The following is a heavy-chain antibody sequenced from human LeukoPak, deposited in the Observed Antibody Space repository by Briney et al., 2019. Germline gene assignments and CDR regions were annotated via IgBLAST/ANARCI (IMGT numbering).Heavy chain of an antibody. Sequence: PSETLSLTCAVYGGSFSGYSWNWIRQPPGKGLEWIGEINHSGSTNYNPSLKSRVTISVDTSKNQFSLKLSSVTAADTAVYYCARGPRYDSSGYYYRAFDIWGQGTMVTVSS. J-gene: IGHJ3*02. CDR1: GGSFSGYS. CDR3: ARGPRYDSSGYYYRAFDI. CDR2: INHSGST. V-gene: IGHV4-34*01. D-gene: IGHD3-22*01.